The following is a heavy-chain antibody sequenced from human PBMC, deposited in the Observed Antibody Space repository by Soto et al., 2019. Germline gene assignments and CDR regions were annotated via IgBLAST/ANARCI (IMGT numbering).Heavy chain of an antibody. CDR2: INHSGST. CDR1: GGAFSGYY. V-gene: IGHV4-34*01. Sequence: ASETLSPPCAVYGGAFSGYYWSWIRQPPGKGLEWIGEINHSGSTNYNPSLKSRVTISVDTSKNQFSLKLSSVTAADTAVYYCARGVIYMDVWGKGTTVTVSS. J-gene: IGHJ6*03. CDR3: ARGVIYMDV.